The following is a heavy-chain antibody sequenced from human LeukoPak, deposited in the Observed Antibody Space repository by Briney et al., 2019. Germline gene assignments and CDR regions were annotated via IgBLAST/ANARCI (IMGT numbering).Heavy chain of an antibody. V-gene: IGHV3-21*01. CDR3: ARERQWLVRE. CDR2: ISSSSSYI. D-gene: IGHD6-19*01. CDR1: GFTFSSYS. J-gene: IGHJ4*02. Sequence: GGSLRLSCAASGFTFSSYSMNWVRQAPGKGLEWVSSISSSSSYIYYTDSVKGRFTISRDNAKNSLYLQMNSLRAEDTAVYYCARERQWLVREWGQGTLVTVSS.